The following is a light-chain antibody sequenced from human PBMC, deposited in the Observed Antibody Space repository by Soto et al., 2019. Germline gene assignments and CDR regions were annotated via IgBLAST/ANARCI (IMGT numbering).Light chain of an antibody. V-gene: IGLV2-14*01. Sequence: QSALTQPASVSWSPGQSITISCTATNSDAGDYNYVSWYKQYPGKAPKPIIYHVSNRPSGVSNRFSGSKSGDTASLTICWLQAEDDADYYCSSSTSWGSVIFGGGTKLTVL. CDR3: SSSTSWGSVI. J-gene: IGLJ2*01. CDR1: NSDAGDYNY. CDR2: HVS.